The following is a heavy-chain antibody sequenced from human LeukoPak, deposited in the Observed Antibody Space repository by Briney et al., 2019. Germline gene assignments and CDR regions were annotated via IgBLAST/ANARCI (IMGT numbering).Heavy chain of an antibody. CDR1: GCRFTSYW. D-gene: IGHD2-2*01. Sequence: GGSLQISWQGTGCRFTSYWIGWARQMPGKGLEWMGIIYPGDSDTRYSPSFQGQVTISADKSISTAYLQWSSLKASDTAMYYCARLGYCSSTSCSYMPGDYWGQGTLVTVSS. CDR2: IYPGDSDT. J-gene: IGHJ4*02. V-gene: IGHV5-51*01. CDR3: ARLGYCSSTSCSYMPGDY.